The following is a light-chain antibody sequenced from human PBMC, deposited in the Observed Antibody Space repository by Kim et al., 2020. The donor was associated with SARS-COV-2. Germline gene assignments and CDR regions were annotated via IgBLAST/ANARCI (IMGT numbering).Light chain of an antibody. J-gene: IGKJ4*01. Sequence: GDRVTITCQASQAISNYLNWYQQKPGRAPKLLIYDSSNLHTGVPSRFSGSGSGTHFTFSISSLQPEDIGTYYCQQYDDVPITFGGGTKVDIK. CDR1: QAISNY. CDR2: DSS. CDR3: QQYDDVPIT. V-gene: IGKV1-33*01.